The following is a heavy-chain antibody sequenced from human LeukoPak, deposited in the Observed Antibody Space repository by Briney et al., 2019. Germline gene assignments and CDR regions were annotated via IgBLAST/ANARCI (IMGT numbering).Heavy chain of an antibody. V-gene: IGHV3-49*04. CDR2: IRSKAYGGTT. D-gene: IGHD1-26*01. J-gene: IGHJ4*02. CDR3: TARRGGSRLDY. CDR1: GFTFGDYA. Sequence: PGGSLRLSCTASGFTFGDYAMSWVRQAPGKGPERVGFIRSKAYGGTTEYAASVKGRFIISRDDSKSIAYLQMNSLKTEDTAVYYCTARRGGSRLDYWGQGTLVTVSS.